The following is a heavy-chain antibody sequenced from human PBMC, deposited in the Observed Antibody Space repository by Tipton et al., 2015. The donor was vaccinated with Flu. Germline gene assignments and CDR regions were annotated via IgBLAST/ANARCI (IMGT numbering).Heavy chain of an antibody. Sequence: TLSLTCTVSGGSISRGSYYYNWIRQPAGEGLEWIGRIYTNGNTNYKASLKSRVTISKDTSKRQVSLKVRSVTAADAAVYFCARGQRYTHGLNTVYYYYYMDVWGQGTTVTVSS. CDR1: GGSISRGSYY. V-gene: IGHV4-61*02. CDR3: ARGQRYTHGLNTVYYYYYMDV. D-gene: IGHD5-18*01. J-gene: IGHJ6*02. CDR2: IYTNGNT.